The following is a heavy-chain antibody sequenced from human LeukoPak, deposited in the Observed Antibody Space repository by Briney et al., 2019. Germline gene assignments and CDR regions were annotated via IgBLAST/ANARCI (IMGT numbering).Heavy chain of an antibody. D-gene: IGHD3-22*01. CDR2: IYYSVST. CDR1: GGSISSGGYY. J-gene: IGHJ4*02. Sequence: PSETLSLTCTVSGGSISSGGYYWSWIRQHPGKGLEWIGYIYYSVSTYYNPSLKSRVTISVGTSKNQFSLKLSSVTAADTAVYYCARAQYYYDSSGYYPYYFDYWGQGTLVTVSS. CDR3: ARAQYYYDSSGYYPYYFDY. V-gene: IGHV4-31*03.